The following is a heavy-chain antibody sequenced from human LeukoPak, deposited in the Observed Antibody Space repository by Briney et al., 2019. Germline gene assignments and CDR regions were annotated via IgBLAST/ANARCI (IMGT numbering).Heavy chain of an antibody. D-gene: IGHD5-12*01. Sequence: GGSLRLSCAASGFTFSDYYMSWIRQAPGKGLEWISYISSYGSTIYYADSVKGRFTISRDNAKNSLYLQMNSLRADDTAVYYCAKGSGYDLGHYDYWGQGTLITVSS. J-gene: IGHJ4*02. V-gene: IGHV3-11*04. CDR2: ISSYGSTI. CDR1: GFTFSDYY. CDR3: AKGSGYDLGHYDY.